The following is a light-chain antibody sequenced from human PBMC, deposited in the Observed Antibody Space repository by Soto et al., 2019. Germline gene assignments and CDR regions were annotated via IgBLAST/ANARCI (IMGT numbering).Light chain of an antibody. Sequence: QSVLTQPASVSGSPGQSITISCTGTSSEVGYYNLVSWYQHNPGKAPKLIIYEVNKRPSGVSNRFSGSKSGNTASLTISGLQAEDEADNHCCSYAGSSTYDFGTGTKVTVL. CDR2: EVN. V-gene: IGLV2-23*02. CDR3: CSYAGSSTYD. CDR1: SSEVGYYNL. J-gene: IGLJ1*01.